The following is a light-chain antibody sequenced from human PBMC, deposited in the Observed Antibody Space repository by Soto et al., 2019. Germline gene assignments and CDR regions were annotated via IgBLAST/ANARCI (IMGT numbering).Light chain of an antibody. CDR1: QSVLNWSNNKNS. J-gene: IGKJ4*01. CDR2: WAS. V-gene: IGKV4-1*01. CDR3: QHYLGLPST. Sequence: DIVMTQSPDSLAVSLGERATINCKSSQSVLNWSNNKNSLAWYQQKPGQPPKLLVYWASTRESGVPDRFSGSGSETDFTLTISSLQAEDVAVYYCQHYLGLPSTFGGGTKVEIK.